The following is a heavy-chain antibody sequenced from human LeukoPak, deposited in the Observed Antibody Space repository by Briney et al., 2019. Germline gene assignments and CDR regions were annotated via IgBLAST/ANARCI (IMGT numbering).Heavy chain of an antibody. CDR3: ARRTEGSSSWARFDL. Sequence: ASVKVSCKASGGTFSSYAISWVRQAPGQGLEWMGGIIPIFGTANYAQKFQGRVTITADESTSTAYMELSSLRSEDTAVYYCARRTEGSSSWARFDLWGRGTLVTVSS. CDR2: IIPIFGTA. J-gene: IGHJ2*01. V-gene: IGHV1-69*13. CDR1: GGTFSSYA. D-gene: IGHD6-13*01.